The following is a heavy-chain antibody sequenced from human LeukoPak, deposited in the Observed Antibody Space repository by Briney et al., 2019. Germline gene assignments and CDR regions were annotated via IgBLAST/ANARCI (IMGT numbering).Heavy chain of an antibody. CDR1: GFTFSSYW. J-gene: IGHJ4*02. CDR3: ARDSSHYLGSSDY. CDR2: IKQDGGEK. V-gene: IGHV3-7*03. D-gene: IGHD6-6*01. Sequence: GGSLRLSCAASGFTFSSYWMSWVRQAPGKGLEWVANIKQDGGEKYYVDSVKGRFTISRDNAKNTLNLQMNSLRAEDTAIYYCARDSSHYLGSSDYWGQGTLVTVSS.